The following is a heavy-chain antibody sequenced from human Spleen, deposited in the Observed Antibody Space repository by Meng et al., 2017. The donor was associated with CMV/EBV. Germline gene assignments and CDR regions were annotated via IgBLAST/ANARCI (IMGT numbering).Heavy chain of an antibody. CDR1: GFTFDDYA. J-gene: IGHJ4*02. CDR3: AKSGGLEWLFADY. D-gene: IGHD3-3*01. Sequence: SLKISCAASGFTFDDYAMHWVRQAPGKGLEWVSGISWNSGSIGYADSVKGRFTISRDNAKNSLYLQMNSLRAEDTAVYYCAKSGGLEWLFADYWGQGTLVTVSS. V-gene: IGHV3-9*01. CDR2: ISWNSGSI.